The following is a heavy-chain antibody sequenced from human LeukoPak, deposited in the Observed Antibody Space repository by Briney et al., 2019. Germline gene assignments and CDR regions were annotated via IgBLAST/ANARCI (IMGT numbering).Heavy chain of an antibody. CDR3: ARDYDSTGYYDY. CDR1: RASICAYY. D-gene: IGHD3-22*01. V-gene: IGHV4-59*01. CDR2: IYYSGST. J-gene: IGHJ4*02. Sequence: SETLSLTCSLSRASICAYYWSWIRQPPGKGLEWMGYIYYSGSTTYNPSLKSRVTISVGSSKNQFSLKLTSVTAADTAVYYCARDYDSTGYYDYWGQGTLVTVSS.